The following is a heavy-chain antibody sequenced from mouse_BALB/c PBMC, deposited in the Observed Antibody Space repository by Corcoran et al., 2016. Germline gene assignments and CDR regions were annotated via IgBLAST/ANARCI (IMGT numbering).Heavy chain of an antibody. CDR1: GFNIKDTY. V-gene: IGHV14-3*02. Sequence: EVQLQQSGAELVKPGASVKLSCTASGFNIKDTYMHWVKQRPEQGLEGIGRIDPANGNTKDDPKFQGKATITADTSSNTAYLQLSGLTSEDTAVYYCASIDYYGSSYEGYYAMDYWGQGTSVTVSS. J-gene: IGHJ4*01. CDR3: ASIDYYGSSYEGYYAMDY. D-gene: IGHD1-1*01. CDR2: IDPANGNT.